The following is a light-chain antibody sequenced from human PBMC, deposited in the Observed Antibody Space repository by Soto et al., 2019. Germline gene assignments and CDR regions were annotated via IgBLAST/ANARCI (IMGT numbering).Light chain of an antibody. CDR3: AAWDDSGYV. J-gene: IGLJ1*01. Sequence: QLVLTQPPSASGTPGQRVSISCSGSRSNIGSNYVYWYQQLPGTAPKFLIYRNDQRPSGVPDRFSGSKSGTSASLAISRLRSEDEADYYCAAWDDSGYVFGTGTKLTVL. CDR1: RSNIGSNY. V-gene: IGLV1-47*01. CDR2: RND.